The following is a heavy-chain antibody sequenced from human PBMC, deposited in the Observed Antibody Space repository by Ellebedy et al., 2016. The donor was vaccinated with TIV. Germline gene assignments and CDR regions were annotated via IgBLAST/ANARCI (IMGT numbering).Heavy chain of an antibody. Sequence: SGPTLVKPTQTLTLTCTFSGFSLATTGVAVGWIRQPPGKALEWLSLIYWDDDRRYSPSLKNRLTITKETSKNQVVFTLTNVDPADTATDFCAHKGGWELPFDHWGQGTLVTVSS. CDR3: AHKGGWELPFDH. J-gene: IGHJ4*02. D-gene: IGHD6-19*01. CDR1: GFSLATTGVA. V-gene: IGHV2-5*02. CDR2: IYWDDDR.